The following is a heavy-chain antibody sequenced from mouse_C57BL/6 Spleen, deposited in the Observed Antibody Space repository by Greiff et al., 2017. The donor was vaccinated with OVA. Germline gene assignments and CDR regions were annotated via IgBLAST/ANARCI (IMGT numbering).Heavy chain of an antibody. Sequence: QVQLQQPGAELVKPGASVKLSCKASGYTFTSYWMHWVKQRPGQGLEWIGMIHPNSGSTNYNEKFKSKATLTVDKSSSTAYMQLSSLTSEDSAVYYGAREATMVTRNFDDWGKGTTLTVSS. J-gene: IGHJ2*01. V-gene: IGHV1-64*01. CDR3: AREATMVTRNFDD. CDR2: IHPNSGST. D-gene: IGHD2-1*01. CDR1: GYTFTSYW.